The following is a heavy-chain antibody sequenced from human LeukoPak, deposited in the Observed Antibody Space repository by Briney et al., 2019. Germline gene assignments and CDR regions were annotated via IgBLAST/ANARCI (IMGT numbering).Heavy chain of an antibody. J-gene: IGHJ4*02. CDR3: ASIRGGGHQLPVY. CDR1: GFSISTGSY. CDR2: IYHSGST. D-gene: IGHD2-2*01. Sequence: SETLSLTCTVSGFSISTGSYWGWIRQPPGKGLEWIGSIYHSGSTYYNPSLKSRVTISVDTSKNQFSLKLSSVSAADTAVYYCASIRGGGHQLPVYWGQGTLVTVSS. V-gene: IGHV4-38-2*02.